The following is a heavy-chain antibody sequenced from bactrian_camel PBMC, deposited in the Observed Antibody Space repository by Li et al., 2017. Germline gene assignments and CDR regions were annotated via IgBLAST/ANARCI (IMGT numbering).Heavy chain of an antibody. Sequence: HVQLVESGGGSVQAGGSLRLSCAASGNTYTYRNFCMDWFRQAPGKEHEGVASINSDGSIGYADSVKGRFTISKDNGENILYLQMNTLKPEDTAMYYCAAHPSRTYCSGGYNLRPSTRRPDYITGQGTQVTVS. CDR1: GNTYTYRNFC. J-gene: IGHJ4*01. CDR2: INSDGSI. D-gene: IGHD5*01. V-gene: IGHV3S6*01.